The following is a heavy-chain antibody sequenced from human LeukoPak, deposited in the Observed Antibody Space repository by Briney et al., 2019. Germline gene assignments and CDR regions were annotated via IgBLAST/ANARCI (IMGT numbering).Heavy chain of an antibody. J-gene: IGHJ5*02. CDR3: AIEGYCSGGTCYTNWFDT. V-gene: IGHV3-48*02. CDR2: IGSSGSTK. D-gene: IGHD2-15*01. CDR1: GFTFSSYS. Sequence: GGSLRLSCAASGFTFSSYSMNWVRQAPGKGLEWVSYIGSSGSTKYYADSVKGRFTISRDNAQNSLYLQMNSLRDEDTAVYYCAIEGYCSGGTCYTNWFDTWGQGTLVTVSS.